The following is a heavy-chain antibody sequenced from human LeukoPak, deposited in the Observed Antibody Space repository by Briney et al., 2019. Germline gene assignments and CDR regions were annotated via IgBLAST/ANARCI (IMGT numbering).Heavy chain of an antibody. J-gene: IGHJ6*02. Sequence: PGGSLRLSCAASGFTFSSYGMHWVRQAPGKGLEWVAVISYDGSNKYYADSVKGRFTISRDNSKNTLYLQMNSLRAEDTAVYYCAKGVVVVAATRALSGHMDVWGQGTTVTVSS. V-gene: IGHV3-30*18. CDR1: GFTFSSYG. D-gene: IGHD2-15*01. CDR3: AKGVVVVAATRALSGHMDV. CDR2: ISYDGSNK.